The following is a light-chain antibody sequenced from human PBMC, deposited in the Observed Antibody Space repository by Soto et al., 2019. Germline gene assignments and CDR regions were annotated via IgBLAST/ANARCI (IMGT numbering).Light chain of an antibody. V-gene: IGLV1-44*01. J-gene: IGLJ3*02. Sequence: QSVLTQPPSASGSPGQRVTISCSGSSSNIGRNTVNWYQQLPGRAPKLLIYSNNQRPSGVPDRFSGSKSGTSASLAISGLQSEDEADYYCAAWDAGLNGYWVFGGGTKLTVL. CDR2: SNN. CDR1: SSNIGRNT. CDR3: AAWDAGLNGYWV.